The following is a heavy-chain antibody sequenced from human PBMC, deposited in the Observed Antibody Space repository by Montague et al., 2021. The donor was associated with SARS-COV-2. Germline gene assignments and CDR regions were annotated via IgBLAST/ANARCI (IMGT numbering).Heavy chain of an antibody. D-gene: IGHD5/OR15-5a*01. CDR2: ISTSSLYI. CDR3: ARAHSGSYSVGGDAFDL. J-gene: IGHJ3*01. V-gene: IGHV3-21*01. Sequence: SLGLSCAASGFTFNKYSMTWVRQAPGKGLEWVSSISTSSLYIYYTDSVKGRFTVARANAKNSVFLEMNSLRVEDTAVYYCARAHSGSYSVGGDAFDLWGRGTLVAVSS. CDR1: GFTFNKYS.